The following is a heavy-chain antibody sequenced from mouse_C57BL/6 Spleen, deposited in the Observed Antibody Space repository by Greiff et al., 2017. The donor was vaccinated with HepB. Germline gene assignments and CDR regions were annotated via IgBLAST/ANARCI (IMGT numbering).Heavy chain of an antibody. CDR2: IDPSDSYT. CDR3: ARDYYGSSLYY. J-gene: IGHJ2*01. V-gene: IGHV1-50*01. Sequence: VQLQQSGAELVKPGASVKLSCKASGYTFTSYWMQWVKQRPGQGLEWIGEIDPSDSYTNYNQKFKGKATLTVDTSSSTAYMQLSSLTSEDSAVYYCARDYYGSSLYYWGQGTTLTVSS. CDR1: GYTFTSYW. D-gene: IGHD1-1*01.